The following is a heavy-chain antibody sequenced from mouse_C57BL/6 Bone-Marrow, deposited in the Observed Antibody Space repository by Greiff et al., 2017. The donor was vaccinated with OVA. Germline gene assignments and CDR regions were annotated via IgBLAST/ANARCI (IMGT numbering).Heavy chain of an antibody. CDR3: AHYGSRLYLHY. D-gene: IGHD1-1*01. CDR2: IDPSASYI. Sequence: QVQLKQSGAELVRPGTSVKLTCKASGYTFTNYWMHWVKQRPGQGLEWIGVIDPSASYINYNQKFKGRATLTVDTSSSTAYMHLSSLTSEDSAVYYCAHYGSRLYLHYWGQGTSLTVSS. V-gene: IGHV1-59*01. J-gene: IGHJ2*02. CDR1: GYTFTNYW.